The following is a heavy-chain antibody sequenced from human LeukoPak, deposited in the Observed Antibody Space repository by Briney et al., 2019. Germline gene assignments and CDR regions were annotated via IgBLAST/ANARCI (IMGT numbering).Heavy chain of an antibody. CDR3: TRDLPYKCSSTSCPPRWFDP. D-gene: IGHD2-2*01. J-gene: IGHJ5*02. CDR1: GFTFGDYA. Sequence: GGSLRLSCTASGFTFGDYATSWFRQAPGKGLEWVGFIRSKAYGGTTEYAASVKGRFTISRDDSKSIAYLQMNSLKTEDTAVYYCTRDLPYKCSSTSCPPRWFDPWGQGTLVTVSS. CDR2: IRSKAYGGTT. V-gene: IGHV3-49*03.